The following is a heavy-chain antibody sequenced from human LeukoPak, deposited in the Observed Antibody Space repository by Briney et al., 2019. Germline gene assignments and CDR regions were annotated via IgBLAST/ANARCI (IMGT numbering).Heavy chain of an antibody. Sequence: GGSLRLSCAASGFTFSSYGMHWVRQASGKGLEWVAFIRYDGSNKYYADSVKGRFTISRDNSKNTLYLQMNSLRAEDTAVYYCAKDQPEYSSSWYPRGYYYYYYMDVWGKGTTVTISS. CDR2: IRYDGSNK. J-gene: IGHJ6*03. CDR1: GFTFSSYG. CDR3: AKDQPEYSSSWYPRGYYYYYYMDV. V-gene: IGHV3-30*02. D-gene: IGHD6-13*01.